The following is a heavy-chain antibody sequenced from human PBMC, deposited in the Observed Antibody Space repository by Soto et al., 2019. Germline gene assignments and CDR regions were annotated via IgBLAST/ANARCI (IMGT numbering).Heavy chain of an antibody. CDR3: AAETFREDYYYYYYGMDV. J-gene: IGHJ6*02. CDR1: VFTFISYS. V-gene: IGHV3-21*01. Sequence: GWSLRLSCASSVFTFISYSMNWVRQAPGKGLEWVSSISSSSSYIYYADSVKGRFAISRDNAKNSLYLQMNSLRAEDTAVYYCAAETFREDYYYYYYGMDVWGQGTTVTVSS. CDR2: ISSSSSYI.